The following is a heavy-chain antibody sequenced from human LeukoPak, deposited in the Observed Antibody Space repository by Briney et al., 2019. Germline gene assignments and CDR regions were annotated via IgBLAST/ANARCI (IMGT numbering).Heavy chain of an antibody. CDR2: ISAYNGNT. V-gene: IGHV1-18*01. J-gene: IGHJ4*02. D-gene: IGHD2-15*01. CDR1: GYTFTSYG. CDR3: ARDDCSGGSCYPYYFDY. Sequence: ASVKVSCKASGYTFTSYGISWVRQAPGQGLEWMGWISAYNGNTNYAQKLQGRVTMTTDTSTSTAYMELRSLRSDDTAVYYCARDDCSGGSCYPYYFDYWGQGTLVTVSS.